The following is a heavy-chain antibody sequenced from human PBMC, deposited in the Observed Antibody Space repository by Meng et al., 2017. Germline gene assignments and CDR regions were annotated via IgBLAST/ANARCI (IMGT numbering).Heavy chain of an antibody. V-gene: IGHV3-7*01. CDR1: GFTFINYW. CDR3: ARAISSDY. Sequence: GQRVGAGGELVPPGGSLRLSCAASGFTFINYWMSWFRQAPGKGLEWVANINQGGSEKWYVDSVKGRFTISRDNAKNSLYLQMSSLRAEDTAVYYCARAISSDYWGQGTLVTAPQ. CDR2: INQGGSEK. J-gene: IGHJ4*02.